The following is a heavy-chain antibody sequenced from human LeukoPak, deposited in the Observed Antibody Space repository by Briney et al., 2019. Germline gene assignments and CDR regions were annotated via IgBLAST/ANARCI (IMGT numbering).Heavy chain of an antibody. D-gene: IGHD3-10*01. Sequence: SETLSLTCIVSGGSINSGDYYWNWIRQPPGKGLEWLGYIYYSGSTYYNPSLKSRITISIDTSKNQFSLKLSSVTAADTAVYYCARVAPLGVRRDAFDIWGQGTMVTVSS. J-gene: IGHJ3*02. V-gene: IGHV4-30-4*01. CDR1: GGSINSGDYY. CDR2: IYYSGST. CDR3: ARVAPLGVRRDAFDI.